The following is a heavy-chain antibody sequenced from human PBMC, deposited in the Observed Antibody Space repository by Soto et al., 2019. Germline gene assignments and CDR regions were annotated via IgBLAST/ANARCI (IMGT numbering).Heavy chain of an antibody. Sequence: PSETLSLTCTVSGGSISSGGYYWSWIRQHPGKGLEWIGYIYYSGSAYYNPSLKSRVTISVDTSKNQFSLNLSSVTAAVTAVYFCARVSPITGTEVFDYWGQGTLVTVSS. CDR1: GGSISSGGYY. CDR2: IYYSGSA. CDR3: ARVSPITGTEVFDY. J-gene: IGHJ4*02. V-gene: IGHV4-31*03. D-gene: IGHD1-7*01.